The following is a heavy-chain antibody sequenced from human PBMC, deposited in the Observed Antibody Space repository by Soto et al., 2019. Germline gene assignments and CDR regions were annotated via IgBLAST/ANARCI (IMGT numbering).Heavy chain of an antibody. Sequence: ASVKVSCKASGYTFTSYAMHWVRQAPGQRLEWMGWINAGNSNTKYSQKFQGRVTITRDTSASTAYMELSSLRSEDTAVYYCARGYSSGSDDYWGQGTLVTVSS. J-gene: IGHJ4*02. CDR2: INAGNSNT. CDR1: GYTFTSYA. V-gene: IGHV1-3*01. CDR3: ARGYSSGSDDY. D-gene: IGHD6-19*01.